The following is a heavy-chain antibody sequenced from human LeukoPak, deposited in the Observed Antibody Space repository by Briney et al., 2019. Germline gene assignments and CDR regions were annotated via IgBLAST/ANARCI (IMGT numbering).Heavy chain of an antibody. CDR1: GDSITSSDHY. CDR2: VSHSGNT. V-gene: IGHV4-39*01. J-gene: IGHJ2*01. CDR3: ARHLYYSASAFWYIDL. D-gene: IGHD3-10*01. Sequence: PSETLSLTCTLSGDSITSSDHYWVWIRQSSGKGLEWIGSVSHSGNTYYKSSLRSRVTVSLDTSKNEFSLILTSVTAADTAEYYCARHLYYSASAFWYIDLWGRGTLVIVSP.